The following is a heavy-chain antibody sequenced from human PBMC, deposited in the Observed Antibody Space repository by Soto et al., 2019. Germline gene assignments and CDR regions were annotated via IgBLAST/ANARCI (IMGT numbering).Heavy chain of an antibody. J-gene: IGHJ5*02. CDR1: GGFLSESY. V-gene: IGHV4-34*01. D-gene: IGHD3-16*01. CDR2: INHVGGT. Sequence: SETLSLTCAVYGGFLSESYWTWIRQPPGKGLEWIGEINHVGGTNYNPSLKSRVTMSVDTSQNQFSPRLTSVTAADTAMYFCVRIRYQLPSSVLWLDPWGQGTLVTVSS. CDR3: VRIRYQLPSSVLWLDP.